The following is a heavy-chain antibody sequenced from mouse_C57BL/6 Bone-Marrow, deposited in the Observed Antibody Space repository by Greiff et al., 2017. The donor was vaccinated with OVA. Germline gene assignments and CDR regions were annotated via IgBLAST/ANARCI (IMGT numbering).Heavy chain of an antibody. J-gene: IGHJ2*01. CDR3: ARERDNFDY. D-gene: IGHD3-3*01. V-gene: IGHV3-6*01. CDR2: ISYDGSN. Sequence: EVQLVESGPGLVKPSQSLSLTCSVTGYSITSGYYWNWIRQFPGNKLEWMGYISYDGSNNYNPSLKNRISITRDTSKNQFFLKLNSVTTEDTATYYCARERDNFDYWGQGTTLTVSS. CDR1: GYSITSGYY.